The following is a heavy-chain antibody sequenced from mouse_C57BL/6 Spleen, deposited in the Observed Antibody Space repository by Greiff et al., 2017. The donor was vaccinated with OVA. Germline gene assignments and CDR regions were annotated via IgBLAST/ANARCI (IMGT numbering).Heavy chain of an antibody. J-gene: IGHJ3*01. CDR2: IDPSDSYT. D-gene: IGHD2-4*01. CDR3: ASMIMAFAY. CDR1: GYTFTSYW. V-gene: IGHV1-69*01. Sequence: VQLQQPGAELVMPGASVKLSCKASGYTFTSYWMHWVKQRPGQGLEWIGEIDPSDSYTNYNQKFKGKSTLTVDKSSSTAYMQLSSLTSEDSAVYYCASMIMAFAYWGQGTLVTVSA.